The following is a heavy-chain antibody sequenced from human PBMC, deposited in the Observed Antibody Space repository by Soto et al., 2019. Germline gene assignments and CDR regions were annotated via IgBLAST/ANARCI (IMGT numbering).Heavy chain of an antibody. Sequence: QVQLVQSGAEVKKPGSSVKVSCKASGGTFSSYAISWVRQAPGQGLEWMGGIIPIFGTANYAQKFQGRVTITADESTSTASMELSSLRSEDTAVYYCARHDYSNYPYYFDYWGQGTLVTVSS. D-gene: IGHD4-4*01. CDR2: IIPIFGTA. J-gene: IGHJ4*02. V-gene: IGHV1-69*01. CDR1: GGTFSSYA. CDR3: ARHDYSNYPYYFDY.